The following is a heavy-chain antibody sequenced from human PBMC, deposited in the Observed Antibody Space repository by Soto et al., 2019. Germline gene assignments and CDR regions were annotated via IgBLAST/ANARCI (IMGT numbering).Heavy chain of an antibody. Sequence: QVQLVQSGAEVKKPGSSVKVSCKASGGTFSSYAISWVRQAPGQGLEWMGGIIPIFGTANYAQKFQGRVTITADESTSTAYMELSSLRSEDTAVYYCARECKRNIVLVVARLQYGMDVWGQGTTVTVSS. CDR2: IIPIFGTA. J-gene: IGHJ6*02. CDR3: ARECKRNIVLVVARLQYGMDV. V-gene: IGHV1-69*01. D-gene: IGHD2-15*01. CDR1: GGTFSSYA.